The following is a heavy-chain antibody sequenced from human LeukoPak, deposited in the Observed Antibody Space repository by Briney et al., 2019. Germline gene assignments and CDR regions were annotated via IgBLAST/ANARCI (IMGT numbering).Heavy chain of an antibody. D-gene: IGHD3-10*01. Sequence: GASLKICCEGSGYCFTSYWIGWGRQMPGEGLEWMGIIYPGDSDTSYSPSFQGQVTISADKSISTAYLQWSSLKASDTAMYYCARRARNYYYGSGSQFDYWGQGTLVTVSS. CDR1: GYCFTSYW. CDR2: IYPGDSDT. V-gene: IGHV5-51*01. CDR3: ARRARNYYYGSGSQFDY. J-gene: IGHJ4*02.